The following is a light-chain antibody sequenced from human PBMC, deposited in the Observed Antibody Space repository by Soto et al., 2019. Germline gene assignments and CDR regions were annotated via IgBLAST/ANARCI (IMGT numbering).Light chain of an antibody. Sequence: DIQMTQSPSTLSASVGDRVTITCRASQSISSWLAWYQQKPGKAPKLLIYKASSLESGVPSRFSGSRSGTEFTLTISSLQPDDFATYYCQQYNSYWTFGQGTKVETK. CDR3: QQYNSYWT. CDR1: QSISSW. J-gene: IGKJ1*01. V-gene: IGKV1-5*03. CDR2: KAS.